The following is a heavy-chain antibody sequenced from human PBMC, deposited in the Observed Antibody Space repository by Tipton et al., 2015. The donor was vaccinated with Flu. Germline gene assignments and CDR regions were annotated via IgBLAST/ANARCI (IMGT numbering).Heavy chain of an antibody. CDR1: GGSFSGYY. D-gene: IGHD1-26*01. Sequence: TLSLTCAVYGGSFSGYYWSWIRQPPGKGREWIGEINHSGSTNYNPSLKSRVTISVDTSKNQFSLKLSSVTAADTAVYYCARGPESIVGATGGWFDPWGQGTLVTVSS. CDR3: ARGPESIVGATGGWFDP. CDR2: INHSGST. J-gene: IGHJ5*02. V-gene: IGHV4-34*01.